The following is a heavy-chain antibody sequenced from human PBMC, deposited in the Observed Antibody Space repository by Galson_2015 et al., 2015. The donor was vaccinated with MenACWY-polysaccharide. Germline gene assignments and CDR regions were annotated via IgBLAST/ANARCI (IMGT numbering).Heavy chain of an antibody. V-gene: IGHV3-23*01. CDR1: GFTFSSYA. Sequence: SLRLSCAASGFTFSSYAMNWVRQAPGKGLVWVSAISNSGGSTYYADSVKGRFTISRDNSKNTLFLQMNSLRAEDTAVYYCAKDKGGGSYWGNTKIDYGGQGTLVTVSS. CDR2: ISNSGGST. D-gene: IGHD1-26*01. J-gene: IGHJ4*02. CDR3: AKDKGGGSYWGNTKIDY.